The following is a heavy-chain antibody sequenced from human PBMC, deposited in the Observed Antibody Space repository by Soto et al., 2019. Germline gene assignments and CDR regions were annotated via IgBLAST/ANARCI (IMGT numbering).Heavy chain of an antibody. CDR2: IIPIFGTA. J-gene: IGHJ6*02. CDR1: GGTFSSYA. CDR3: AREGVRGVTNRPDYYYGMDV. V-gene: IGHV1-69*13. D-gene: IGHD3-10*01. Sequence: SVKVSCKASGGTFSSYAISWVRQVPGQGLEWMGGIIPIFGTANYAQKFQGRVTITADESTSTAYMELSSLRSEDTAVYYCAREGVRGVTNRPDYYYGMDVWGQGTTVTVSS.